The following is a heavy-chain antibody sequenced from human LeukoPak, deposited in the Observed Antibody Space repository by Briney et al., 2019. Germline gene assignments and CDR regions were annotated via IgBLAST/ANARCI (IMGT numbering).Heavy chain of an antibody. V-gene: IGHV3-30-3*01. Sequence: GGSLRLSCVASGFTFSNYAMHWVRQAPGKGLEWVAVISYDGSNKFYAVSLKGRFSISRDNSMNTLYLQMNTLRAEDTAVYYCATQPCGGGSCYLGHWGQGTVVTLSS. J-gene: IGHJ4*02. CDR2: ISYDGSNK. CDR3: ATQPCGGGSCYLGH. CDR1: GFTFSNYA. D-gene: IGHD2-15*01.